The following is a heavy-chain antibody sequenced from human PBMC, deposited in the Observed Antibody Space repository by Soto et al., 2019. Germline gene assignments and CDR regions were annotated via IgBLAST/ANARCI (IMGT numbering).Heavy chain of an antibody. CDR3: ARDWDRDDFWSGTYYYGMDV. Sequence: QVQLQESGPGLVEPSQTLSLTCTVSGGSISSGCYYWTWIRQPPGEGLGWIGHIYYSGTTYYNPSLTSRVMMSVDTSKNQFSLKVNSVTAADTAVYYCARDWDRDDFWSGTYYYGMDVWGQGTTVTVSS. CDR2: IYYSGTT. D-gene: IGHD3-3*01. J-gene: IGHJ6*02. V-gene: IGHV4-30-4*01. CDR1: GGSISSGCYY.